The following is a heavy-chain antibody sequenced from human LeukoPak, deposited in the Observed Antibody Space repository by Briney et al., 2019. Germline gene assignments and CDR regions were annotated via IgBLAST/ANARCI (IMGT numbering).Heavy chain of an antibody. D-gene: IGHD1-7*01. Sequence: TSQTLSLICDISGDRVSSNSDAWNWIRQSQSRGLEWLGRTYYRSKWYNDDAVSVKSRITINPHTSKNQFSLQPNSVTPEDTAVYYCARDRVIAGTTVGFDPWGQGTLVTVSS. CDR2: TYYRSKWYN. CDR1: GDRVSSNSDA. CDR3: ARDRVIAGTTVGFDP. V-gene: IGHV6-1*01. J-gene: IGHJ5*02.